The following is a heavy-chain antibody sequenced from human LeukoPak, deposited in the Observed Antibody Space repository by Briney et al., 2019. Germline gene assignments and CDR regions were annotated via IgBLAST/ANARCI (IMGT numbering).Heavy chain of an antibody. CDR1: GDSISSGGFY. V-gene: IGHV4-30-2*01. Sequence: SQTLSLTCSVSGDSISSGGFYWSWIRQPPGKGLEWIGYIYHSGSSFYNPSLKSRVTISVDRSKNQFSLHLTSVTAADTAVYYCAREVMPGYSTRWDNFGYWGQGTLVTVSS. CDR3: AREVMPGYSTRWDNFGY. D-gene: IGHD1-26*01. CDR2: IYHSGSS. J-gene: IGHJ4*02.